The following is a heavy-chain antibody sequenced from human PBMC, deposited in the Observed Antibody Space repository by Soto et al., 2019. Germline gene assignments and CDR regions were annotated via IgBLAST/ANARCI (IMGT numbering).Heavy chain of an antibody. D-gene: IGHD3-10*01. V-gene: IGHV4-34*01. Sequence: QVQLQQWGAGLLKPSETLSLICAVYGGSLSGYYWSWIRQPPGKGLEWIGEIHHSGSTKYNPSLKSRVIISVDPSKNQFSLKLSSVIAADTAVYYCARHFGRAFDIWGQGTLVTVSS. J-gene: IGHJ3*02. CDR1: GGSLSGYY. CDR3: ARHFGRAFDI. CDR2: IHHSGST.